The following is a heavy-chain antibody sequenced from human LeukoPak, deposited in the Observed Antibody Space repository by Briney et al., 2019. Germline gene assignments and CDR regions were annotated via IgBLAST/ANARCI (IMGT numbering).Heavy chain of an antibody. CDR1: GFTFSDYY. J-gene: IGHJ4*02. D-gene: IGHD3-9*01. CDR3: AKDLSGGFDY. Sequence: GGSLRLSCAASGFTFSDYYMSWIRQAPGKGLEWVSYISSSGSTIYYADSVKGRFTISRDNSKNSLYLQMNSLRTEDTALYYCAKDLSGGFDYWGQGTLVTVSS. V-gene: IGHV3-11*01. CDR2: ISSSGSTI.